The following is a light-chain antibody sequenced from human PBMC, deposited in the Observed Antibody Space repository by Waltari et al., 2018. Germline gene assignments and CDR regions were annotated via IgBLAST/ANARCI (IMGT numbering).Light chain of an antibody. Sequence: HSALTQPASVSGSPGQSITISCTGTSSDLCGYDYVSWYQQHPGKAPKLMIYDVSKRPSGVSNRFSASKSGDTASLTISGLQTEDEADYYCSSYTSISTSVIFGGGTKVTVL. J-gene: IGLJ2*01. CDR2: DVS. CDR3: SSYTSISTSVI. CDR1: SSDLCGYDY. V-gene: IGLV2-14*03.